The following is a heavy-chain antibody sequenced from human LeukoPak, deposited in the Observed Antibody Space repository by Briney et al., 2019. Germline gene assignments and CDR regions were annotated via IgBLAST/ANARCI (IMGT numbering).Heavy chain of an antibody. D-gene: IGHD3-9*01. CDR2: ITDNGRNV. CDR1: GFTFNDHF. Sequence: PGGSLRLSCAASGFTFNDHFMGWIRQAPGKGLEWVSYITDNGRNVYYADSVKGRFTISRDNAKNSLYLQINRLRAEDTAVYYCVRDLGYDILTGYYKPSAFDIWGQGTMVTISS. J-gene: IGHJ3*02. CDR3: VRDLGYDILTGYYKPSAFDI. V-gene: IGHV3-11*04.